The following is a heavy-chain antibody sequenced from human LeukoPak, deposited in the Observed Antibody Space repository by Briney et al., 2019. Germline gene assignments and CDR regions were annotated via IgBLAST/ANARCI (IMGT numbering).Heavy chain of an antibody. Sequence: ASVKVSCKASGYTFTNYYIHWVRQAPGQGLEWMGIINPTGDSTSYAQKFQARVTMTRDTSTNTVYMELSSLRAEDTAVYYCARDIGSSGWLGYYYYGMDVWGQGTTVTVSS. CDR2: INPTGDST. CDR1: GYTFTNYY. D-gene: IGHD6-19*01. J-gene: IGHJ6*02. CDR3: ARDIGSSGWLGYYYYGMDV. V-gene: IGHV1-46*01.